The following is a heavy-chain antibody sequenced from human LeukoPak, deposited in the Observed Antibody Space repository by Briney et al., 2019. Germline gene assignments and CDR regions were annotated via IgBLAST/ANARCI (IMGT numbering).Heavy chain of an antibody. CDR2: AHYNGIT. J-gene: IGHJ4*01. V-gene: IGHV4-59*01. CDR3: ARGGWYVDY. Sequence: SETLSLTCTVSGASISSYYWSWIRQPPGKGLEWIGYAHYNGITNYNASLKSRVTTSVDTSKAQFSLKLSSVTAADTAVYFCARGGWYVDYWGHGTLVTVSS. D-gene: IGHD6-19*01. CDR1: GASISSYY.